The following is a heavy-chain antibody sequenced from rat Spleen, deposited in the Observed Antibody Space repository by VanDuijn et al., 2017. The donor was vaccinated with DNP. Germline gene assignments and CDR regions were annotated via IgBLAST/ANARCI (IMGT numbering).Heavy chain of an antibody. CDR1: GFTFSNYG. CDR3: ASWAPIAPISTSNY. D-gene: IGHD1-2*01. J-gene: IGHJ2*01. V-gene: IGHV5S13*01. Sequence: EVQLVESGGGLVQPGRSLKLSCAASGFTFSNYGMAWVRQAPTKGLEWVASISTGGGNTYYRDSVKGRFTCSRDNAKSTLYLQIDSLRSEDTATYYCASWAPIAPISTSNYWGQGVMVTVSS. CDR2: ISTGGGNT.